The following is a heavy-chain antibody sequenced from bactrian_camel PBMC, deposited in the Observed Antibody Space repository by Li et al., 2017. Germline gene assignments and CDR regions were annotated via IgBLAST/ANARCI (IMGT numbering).Heavy chain of an antibody. J-gene: IGHJ4*01. CDR3: AQDRVYY. Sequence: VQLVESGGGSVQAGGSLKLSCAASRYIGSTCGMGWYRQAPGKRLEWVSSIADTSTYYANSVKGRFTISRDNAKNTVTLELNSLRSEDMAMYYCAQDRVYYLGQGTQVTVS. CDR1: RYIGSTCG. V-gene: IGHV3S10*01. CDR2: IADTST.